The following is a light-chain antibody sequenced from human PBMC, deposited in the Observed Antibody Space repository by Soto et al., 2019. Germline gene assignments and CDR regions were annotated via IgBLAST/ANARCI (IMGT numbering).Light chain of an antibody. CDR2: AAS. CDR3: QQYNNWPPLT. J-gene: IGKJ4*01. V-gene: IGKV3-15*01. CDR1: QSVSSN. Sequence: EIVMTQSPATLSVSPGEGATLSCRASQSVSSNLAWYQQKTGQAHRLLIYAASTRATGIPARFRGSGSGTEFTLTFTSLQSEDFAVYYCQQYNNWPPLTFGGGTKVDI.